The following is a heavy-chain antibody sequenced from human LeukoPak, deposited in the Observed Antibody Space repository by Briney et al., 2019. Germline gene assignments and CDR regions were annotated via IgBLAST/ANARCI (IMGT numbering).Heavy chain of an antibody. J-gene: IGHJ4*02. CDR3: VKSVSTGLGVIDF. Sequence: GGSLRLSCAASGFTFSSYSMNWVRQAPGKGLEWVSSITSSTDYIYYADSVKGRFTISRDNFKNTLFLQMNTLRAEDTAIYYCVKSVSTGLGVIDFWGQGTLVTVSS. CDR1: GFTFSSYS. V-gene: IGHV3-21*01. CDR2: ITSSTDYI. D-gene: IGHD3-9*01.